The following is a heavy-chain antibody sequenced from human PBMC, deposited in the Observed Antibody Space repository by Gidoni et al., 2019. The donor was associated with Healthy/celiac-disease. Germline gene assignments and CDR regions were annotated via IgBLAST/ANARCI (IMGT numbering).Heavy chain of an antibody. J-gene: IGHJ4*02. CDR1: GGSISSGGYY. V-gene: IGHV4-31*03. D-gene: IGHD4-4*01. Sequence: QVQLQESGPGLVKPSQTLSLTCTVSGGSISSGGYYWRWSRQHPGKGLEWSGYIYYSGSTYYNPSLKSRVTISVDTSKNQFSLKLSSVTAADTAVYYCARGLMTTPFDYWGQGTLVTVSS. CDR2: IYYSGST. CDR3: ARGLMTTPFDY.